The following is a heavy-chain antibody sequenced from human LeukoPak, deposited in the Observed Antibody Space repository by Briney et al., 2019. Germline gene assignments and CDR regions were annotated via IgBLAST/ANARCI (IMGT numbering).Heavy chain of an antibody. Sequence: GGSLRLSCAASGLTFSSYAMSWVRQAPGKGLEWVSAISGSGGSTYYADSVKGRFTISRDNSKNTLYLQMNSLRAEDTAVYYCAKVLYGYCSGGSCSYYFDYWGQGTLVTASS. CDR3: AKVLYGYCSGGSCSYYFDY. V-gene: IGHV3-23*01. CDR2: ISGSGGST. J-gene: IGHJ4*02. CDR1: GLTFSSYA. D-gene: IGHD2-15*01.